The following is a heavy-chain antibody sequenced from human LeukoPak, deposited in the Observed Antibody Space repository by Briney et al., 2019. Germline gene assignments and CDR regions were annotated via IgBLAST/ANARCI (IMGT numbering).Heavy chain of an antibody. Sequence: GSLRLSCAASGFTVSSNYMSWVRQPPGKGLEWIGIIHYSGSTYYNPSLESRVALSVDTSKRQFSLKLSSVTAADTAVYYCARQTSGWYELDFYYGLDVWGQGTTVTVSS. D-gene: IGHD6-19*01. V-gene: IGHV4-39*01. CDR3: ARQTSGWYELDFYYGLDV. CDR2: IHYSGST. CDR1: GFTVSSNY. J-gene: IGHJ6*02.